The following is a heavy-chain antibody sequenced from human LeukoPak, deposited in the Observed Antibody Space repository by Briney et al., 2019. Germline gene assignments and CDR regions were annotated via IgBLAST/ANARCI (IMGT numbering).Heavy chain of an antibody. CDR3: ARVSYNWFDP. CDR1: GGSISSGGYY. J-gene: IGHJ5*02. CDR2: IYTSGST. V-gene: IGHV4-61*02. Sequence: SQTLSLTCTVSGGSISSGGYYWSWIRQPAGKGLEWIGRIYTSGSTNYNPSLKSRVTISVDTSKNQFSLKLSSVTAADTAVYYCARVSYNWFDPWGQGTLVTVSS.